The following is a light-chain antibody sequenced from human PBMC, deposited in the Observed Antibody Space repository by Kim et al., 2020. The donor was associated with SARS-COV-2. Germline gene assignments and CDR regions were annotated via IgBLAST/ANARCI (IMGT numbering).Light chain of an antibody. CDR3: NTRDSSGDQLV. Sequence: SSELTQDPAVSVALGQTVRITCQGDSLKTYYANWYQQKPGQAPLLVIFGQNNRPSGIPDRFFGSNSGNTASLTISGAQAEDEADYYCNTRDSSGDQLVFGGGTQLTVL. V-gene: IGLV3-19*01. J-gene: IGLJ3*02. CDR2: GQN. CDR1: SLKTYY.